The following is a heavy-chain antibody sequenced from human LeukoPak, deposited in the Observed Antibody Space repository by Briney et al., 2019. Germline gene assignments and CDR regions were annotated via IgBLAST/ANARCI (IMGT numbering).Heavy chain of an antibody. J-gene: IGHJ5*02. CDR1: GGTFSSYA. CDR2: IIPIFGTA. D-gene: IGHD4-11*01. CDR3: ARDLQADLNWFDP. V-gene: IGHV1-69*13. Sequence: SVKVSCKASGGTFSSYAISWVRQAPGQGLEWMGGIIPIFGTANYAQKFQGRVTITADESTSTAYMELSSLRSEDTAVHYCARDLQADLNWFDPWGQGTLVTVSS.